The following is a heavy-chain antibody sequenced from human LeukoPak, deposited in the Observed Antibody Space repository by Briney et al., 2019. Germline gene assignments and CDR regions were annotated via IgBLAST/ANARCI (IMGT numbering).Heavy chain of an antibody. CDR3: ARDSHKFDSSGYYPDAFDI. V-gene: IGHV3-48*03. CDR2: ISRSGATI. Sequence: GGSLRLSCAASGFTFSSYGMNWVRQAPGKGPEWISYISRSGATIYYADSVKGRFTISRDNAKKSLYLQTHSLRAEDTAVYYCARDSHKFDSSGYYPDAFDIWGQGTMVTVSS. D-gene: IGHD3-22*01. CDR1: GFTFSSYG. J-gene: IGHJ3*02.